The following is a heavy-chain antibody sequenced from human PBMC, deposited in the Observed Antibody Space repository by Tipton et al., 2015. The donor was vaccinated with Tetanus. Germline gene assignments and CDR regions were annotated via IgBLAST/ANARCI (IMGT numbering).Heavy chain of an antibody. Sequence: QLVQSGAEVKKPGASVKVSCKASGYTFTSYYMHWVRQAPGQGLEWMGIINPSGGSTSYAQKFQGRVTMTRDTSTSTVYMELSSLRSEDTAVYYCARDLPIPGTDSYYFDYWGQGTLVTVSS. CDR1: GYTFTSYY. CDR3: ARDLPIPGTDSYYFDY. CDR2: INPSGGST. V-gene: IGHV1-46*01. J-gene: IGHJ4*02. D-gene: IGHD6-13*01.